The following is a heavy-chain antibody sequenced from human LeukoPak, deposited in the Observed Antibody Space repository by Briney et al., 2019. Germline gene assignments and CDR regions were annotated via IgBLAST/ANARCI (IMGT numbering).Heavy chain of an antibody. CDR1: GYTFTGYY. Sequence: ASVKVSCKASGYTFTGYYMHWVRQAPGQGLEWMGWINPSSGGTNYAQKFQGRVTMTRDTSISTAYMELSRLRSDDTAVYYCAVATGYYAFDYWGQGTLVTVSS. V-gene: IGHV1-2*02. CDR3: AVATGYYAFDY. CDR2: INPSSGGT. J-gene: IGHJ4*02. D-gene: IGHD3-9*01.